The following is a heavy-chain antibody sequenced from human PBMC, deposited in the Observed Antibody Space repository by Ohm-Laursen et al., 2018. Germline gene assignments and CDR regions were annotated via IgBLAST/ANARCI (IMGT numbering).Heavy chain of an antibody. CDR1: GYSFTSYW. J-gene: IGHJ3*02. D-gene: IGHD7-27*01. V-gene: IGHV5-51*01. Sequence: ESLRISCKGSGYSFTSYWIGWVRQMPGKGLEWMGIIYPGDSDTRYSPSFQGQVTISADKSISTAYLQWSSLKASDTAMYYCARLIFEASWGWADAFDIWGQGTMVTVSS. CDR2: IYPGDSDT. CDR3: ARLIFEASWGWADAFDI.